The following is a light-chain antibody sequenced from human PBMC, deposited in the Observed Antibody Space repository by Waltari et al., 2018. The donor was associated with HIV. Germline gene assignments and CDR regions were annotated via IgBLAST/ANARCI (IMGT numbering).Light chain of an antibody. V-gene: IGLV1-40*01. Sequence: SVLTQPPSVSGAPGQRVTISCTGSSSNIGARFDVHWYQQLPGTAPKLLIYGNNNRPSGVPDRFSGSKSGTSASLAITGLQAEDGADYYCQSYDSSLSGSVFGGGTKLTVL. J-gene: IGLJ2*01. CDR1: SSNIGARFD. CDR3: QSYDSSLSGSV. CDR2: GNN.